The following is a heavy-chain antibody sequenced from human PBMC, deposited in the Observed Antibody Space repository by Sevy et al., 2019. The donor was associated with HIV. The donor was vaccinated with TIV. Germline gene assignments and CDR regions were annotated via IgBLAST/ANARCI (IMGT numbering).Heavy chain of an antibody. J-gene: IGHJ4*02. V-gene: IGHV1-2*02. CDR1: GYTLTDYY. Sequence: ASVKVSCKASGYTLTDYYLHWVRQAPGQGLDWVGWINPNSGDTKYAQKFQGRVTMTRDTSISTAYMELKRLRSDDTAVYYCARDRTGAERFDYWGQGTLVTVSS. CDR3: ARDRTGAERFDY. D-gene: IGHD1-1*01. CDR2: INPNSGDT.